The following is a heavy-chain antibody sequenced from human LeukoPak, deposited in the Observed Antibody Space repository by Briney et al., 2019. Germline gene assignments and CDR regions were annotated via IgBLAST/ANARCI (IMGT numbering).Heavy chain of an antibody. D-gene: IGHD3-22*01. Sequence: SETLSLTCTVYGGSISSGSYYWSWIRQPAGKGLEWIGRIYTSGSTNYNPSLKSRVTISVDTSKNQFSLKLSSVTAADTAVYYCARDLSYYYDSSGSAGWFDPWGQGTLVTVSS. CDR1: GGSISSGSYY. CDR3: ARDLSYYYDSSGSAGWFDP. CDR2: IYTSGST. V-gene: IGHV4-61*02. J-gene: IGHJ5*02.